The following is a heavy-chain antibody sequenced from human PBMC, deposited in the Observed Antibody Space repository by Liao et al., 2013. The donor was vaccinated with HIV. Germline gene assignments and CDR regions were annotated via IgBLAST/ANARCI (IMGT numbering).Heavy chain of an antibody. CDR1: GGSISSGSYS. D-gene: IGHD3-10*01. CDR2: IYTSGST. Sequence: QVQLQESGPGLVKPSQTLSLTCTVSGGSISSGSYSWSWIRQPAGKGLEWIGRIYTSGSTNYNPSLKSRVTMSVDTSKNQFSLKLSSVTAADTAVYYCACQYGSGSVRAFDIWGQGTMVTVSS. V-gene: IGHV4-61*02. CDR3: ACQYGSGSVRAFDI. J-gene: IGHJ3*02.